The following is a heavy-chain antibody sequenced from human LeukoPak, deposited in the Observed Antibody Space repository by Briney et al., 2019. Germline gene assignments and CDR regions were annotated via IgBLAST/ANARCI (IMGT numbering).Heavy chain of an antibody. D-gene: IGHD1-26*01. Sequence: ASVKVSCKASGYTLSSYGITWVRQAPGQGLEWMGGISAYNGNTNYAQKLQGRVTMTTDTSTRTAYMEVRSLRYDDTAVYYCARGNSVGATWDFDYWGQGTLVTVSS. J-gene: IGHJ4*02. CDR1: GYTLSSYG. V-gene: IGHV1-18*01. CDR3: ARGNSVGATWDFDY. CDR2: ISAYNGNT.